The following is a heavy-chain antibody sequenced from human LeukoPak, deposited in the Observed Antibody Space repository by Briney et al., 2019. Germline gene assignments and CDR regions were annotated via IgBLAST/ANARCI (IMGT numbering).Heavy chain of an antibody. Sequence: GRSLRLSCAASGFTFSSYGMYWVRQAPGKGLECVALMSYDGSNQYYPESVKGRFTISRDNSKNTLYLQMNSLRAEDTAVYYCARPRSSGSYYGMDVWGQGTTVTASS. J-gene: IGHJ6*02. D-gene: IGHD3-10*01. V-gene: IGHV3-30*03. CDR2: MSYDGSNQ. CDR1: GFTFSSYG. CDR3: ARPRSSGSYYGMDV.